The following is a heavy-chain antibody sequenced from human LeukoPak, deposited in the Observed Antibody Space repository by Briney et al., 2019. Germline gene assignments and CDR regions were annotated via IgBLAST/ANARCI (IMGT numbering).Heavy chain of an antibody. J-gene: IGHJ4*02. V-gene: IGHV4-59*01. CDR1: GGYISSYY. Sequence: SETLSLTCTVSGGYISSYYWTWIRQPPGKGLEWIGYIYYSGSTNYNPSLKSRVTISVDTSKNQFSLKLSSVTAADTAVYYCARGRWYVDYWGQGTLVTVSS. D-gene: IGHD6-13*01. CDR2: IYYSGST. CDR3: ARGRWYVDY.